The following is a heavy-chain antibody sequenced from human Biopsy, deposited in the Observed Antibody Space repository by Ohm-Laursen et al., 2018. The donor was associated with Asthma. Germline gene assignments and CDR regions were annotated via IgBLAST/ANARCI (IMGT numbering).Heavy chain of an antibody. CDR2: ITGSGAIT. CDR1: GFTFSDYP. D-gene: IGHD3-22*01. J-gene: IGHJ5*01. V-gene: IGHV3-23*01. CDR3: AKSADYYDSTDYLDS. Sequence: GSLRLSCAASGFTFSDYPMTWVRQAPGKGLEWVSSITGSGAITYYADSLKGRFTISRDNAKNSLYLQMQSLRPEDTAFYYCAKSADYYDSTDYLDSWGRGTLVAVSS.